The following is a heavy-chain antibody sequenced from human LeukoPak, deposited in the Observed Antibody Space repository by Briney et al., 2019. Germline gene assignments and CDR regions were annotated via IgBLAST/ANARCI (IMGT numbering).Heavy chain of an antibody. CDR1: GFTVSSNY. Sequence: GGSLRLSCAASGFTVSSNYMSWVRQAPGKGLEWVANIKQDGSEMYYVGSVKGRFTISRDNAKNSLYLQMNSLRAEDTAVYYCAREQCEGHGDCYIDSWGQGTLVTVSS. CDR2: IKQDGSEM. D-gene: IGHD4-17*01. J-gene: IGHJ4*02. V-gene: IGHV3-7*01. CDR3: AREQCEGHGDCYIDS.